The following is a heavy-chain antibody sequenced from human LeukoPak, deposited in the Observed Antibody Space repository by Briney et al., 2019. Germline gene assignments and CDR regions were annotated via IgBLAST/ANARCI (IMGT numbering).Heavy chain of an antibody. V-gene: IGHV3-30*18. J-gene: IGHJ4*02. CDR1: GFTFSSYG. CDR3: AKERRDYGSGSYYNLLDY. Sequence: GGSLRLSCAASGFTFSSYGMPWVRRAPGKGLEGGAVISYDGSNKYYADSVKGRFTISRDNSKNTLYLQMNSLRAEDTAVYYCAKERRDYGSGSYYNLLDYWGQGTLVTVSS. D-gene: IGHD3-10*01. CDR2: ISYDGSNK.